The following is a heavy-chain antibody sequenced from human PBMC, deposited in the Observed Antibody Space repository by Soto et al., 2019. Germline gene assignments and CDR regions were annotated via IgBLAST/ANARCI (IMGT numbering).Heavy chain of an antibody. V-gene: IGHV1-8*01. CDR1: GDTFTNYD. J-gene: IGHJ6*02. CDR2: MNPTSGNT. CDR3: ARGRNGMDV. Sequence: QVQIVQSGAEVKKPGASVKVSCKASGDTFTNYDINWVRQATGQGLEWMGRMNPTSGNTGYAQKFQGRVTMTRNTSITTAYMELSSLRSEYTAVYYCARGRNGMDVWGQGTTVTVSS.